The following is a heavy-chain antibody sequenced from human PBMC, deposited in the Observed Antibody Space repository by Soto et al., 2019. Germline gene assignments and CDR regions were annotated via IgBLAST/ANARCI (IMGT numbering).Heavy chain of an antibody. D-gene: IGHD2-21*01. V-gene: IGHV3-23*01. CDR2: VTGSGSQI. CDR1: GFTISTYA. Sequence: PGGSLRLSCAASGFTISTYAMTWVRQALGKGLECVSGVTGSGSQIHYADSVKGRLTISKDNSKNTLYLQMSNLRDEDTALYYCAKDAVYKDGLWLMESWGQGTLVTVSS. J-gene: IGHJ5*02. CDR3: AKDAVYKDGLWLMES.